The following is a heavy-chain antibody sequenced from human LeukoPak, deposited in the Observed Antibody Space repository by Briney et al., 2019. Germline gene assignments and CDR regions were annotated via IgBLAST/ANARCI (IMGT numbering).Heavy chain of an antibody. CDR3: ANPYCSSTSCPHEDY. CDR2: IIPIFGTA. Sequence: ASVKVSCKASGGTFSSYAISWVRQAPGQGLEWMGGIIPIFGTANYAQKFQGRVTITADESTSTAYMELSSLRSEDTAVYYCANPYCSSTSCPHEDYWGQGTLVTVSS. D-gene: IGHD2-2*01. V-gene: IGHV1-69*13. J-gene: IGHJ4*02. CDR1: GGTFSSYA.